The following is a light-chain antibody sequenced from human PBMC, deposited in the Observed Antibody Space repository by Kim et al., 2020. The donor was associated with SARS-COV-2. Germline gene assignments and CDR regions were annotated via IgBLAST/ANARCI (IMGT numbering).Light chain of an antibody. J-gene: IGKJ2*01. CDR2: DAS. CDR3: QQRTNWPPFT. V-gene: IGKV3-11*01. CDR1: QSVSNF. Sequence: LSPGETATLSCRASQSVSNFLAWYQQKPGQATRLLIYDASNRAPGIPARFSGSGSGTDFTLTISSLEPEDFAVYYCQQRTNWPPFTFGQGTKLEI.